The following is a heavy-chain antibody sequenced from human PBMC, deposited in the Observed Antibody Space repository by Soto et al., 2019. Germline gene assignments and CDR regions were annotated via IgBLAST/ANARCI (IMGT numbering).Heavy chain of an antibody. Sequence: SMRLSWEVSELTFGNYGVHWIRQAPGKGLEWISSISDPGTSTYYANSVKGRFSMSRDNSKNTLFLQMNRLRADDTAVYFCAKSLVTPSDAFDLWGRGTLVT. J-gene: IGHJ3*01. D-gene: IGHD2-21*02. CDR3: AKSLVTPSDAFDL. V-gene: IGHV3-23*01. CDR2: ISDPGTST. CDR1: ELTFGNYG.